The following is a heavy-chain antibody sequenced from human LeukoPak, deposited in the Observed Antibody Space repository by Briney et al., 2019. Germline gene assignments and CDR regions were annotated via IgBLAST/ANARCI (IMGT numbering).Heavy chain of an antibody. CDR1: GGTFSSYA. D-gene: IGHD3-22*01. Sequence: SVKVSCKASGGTFSSYAISWVRQAPGQGLEWMGGIIPIFGTANYAQKFQGRVTITADESTSTAYMELSSLRSEDTAVYYCARDSTRFYDSSGYYYVNWFDPWGQGTLVTVSS. CDR3: ARDSTRFYDSSGYYYVNWFDP. V-gene: IGHV1-69*13. CDR2: IIPIFGTA. J-gene: IGHJ5*02.